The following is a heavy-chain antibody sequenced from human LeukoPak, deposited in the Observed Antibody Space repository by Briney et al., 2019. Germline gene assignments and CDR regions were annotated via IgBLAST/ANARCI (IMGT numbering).Heavy chain of an antibody. J-gene: IGHJ4*02. D-gene: IGHD2-2*01. CDR1: GFTFSTYR. Sequence: GGSLRLSCAASGFTFSTYRMNWVRQAPGKGLEWVSYISATSSTIYYADSVKGRFTISRDNDNNSLYLQMNSLRDEDTAVYYCARGGYCSTTSCSPWYWGQGTLVTVSS. V-gene: IGHV3-48*02. CDR2: ISATSSTI. CDR3: ARGGYCSTTSCSPWY.